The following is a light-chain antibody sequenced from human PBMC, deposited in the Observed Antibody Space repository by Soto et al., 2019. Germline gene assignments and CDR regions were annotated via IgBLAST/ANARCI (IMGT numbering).Light chain of an antibody. J-gene: IGKJ1*01. CDR1: QSVSSN. Sequence: EIVVTQSPATLSVSPGERATLSWRASQSVSSNLAWYQQKPGQAPRLLIYGASTRATGTTARFSSSGSGTEFTLTISSLQSEDFAVYYCQQYNNWPQTFGQGTKVDIK. V-gene: IGKV3-15*01. CDR3: QQYNNWPQT. CDR2: GAS.